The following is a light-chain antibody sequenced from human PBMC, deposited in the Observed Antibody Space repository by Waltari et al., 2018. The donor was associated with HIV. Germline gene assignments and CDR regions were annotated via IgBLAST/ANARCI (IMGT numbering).Light chain of an antibody. J-gene: IGLJ1*01. CDR1: SFNVGRNF. V-gene: IGLV1-47*01. CDR2: RDN. CDR3: AAWDDSLSGSYV. Sequence: QSVLTQPPSASGTPGQRVTISCSGSSFNVGRNFVSWYQQVPGTAPKVLIFRDNHRPSGVPDRFSGSKSGASASLAISGLRSEDEADYYCAAWDDSLSGSYVFGPGTKVTVL.